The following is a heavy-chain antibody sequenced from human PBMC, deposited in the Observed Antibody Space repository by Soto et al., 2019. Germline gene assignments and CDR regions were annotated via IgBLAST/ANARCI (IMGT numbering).Heavy chain of an antibody. J-gene: IGHJ6*02. V-gene: IGHV4-31*03. CDR2: IYHSGSP. Sequence: TLSLTCTVSGGSISSGGYYWSWIRQHPGKGLEWIGYIYHSGSPYYNPSLKSRVIISEDTSKNQFSLKLSSVTAADTAVYYCARVPSPFDYYYAMDVWGQGTTVT. CDR3: ARVPSPFDYYYAMDV. D-gene: IGHD3-16*01. CDR1: GGSISSGGYY.